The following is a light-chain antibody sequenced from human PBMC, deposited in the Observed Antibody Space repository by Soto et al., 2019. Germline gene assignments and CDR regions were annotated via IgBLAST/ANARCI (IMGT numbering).Light chain of an antibody. CDR2: GAS. CDR1: QSVSSNY. J-gene: IGKJ4*01. Sequence: TQSPSTLSASVGDRVTITFRASQSVSSNYLAWYQQKPGQAPRLLIYGASSRATGIPDRFSGRGSGTDFTLTISSLRPEDFATYYCQQSYSTPLTFGGGTKVDIK. V-gene: IGKV3D-20*02. CDR3: QQSYSTPLT.